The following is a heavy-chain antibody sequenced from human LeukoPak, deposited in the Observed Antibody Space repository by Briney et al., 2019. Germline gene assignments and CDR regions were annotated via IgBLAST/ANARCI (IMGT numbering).Heavy chain of an antibody. CDR2: INPNSGDT. J-gene: IGHJ4*02. CDR1: GYTFTSYG. Sequence: ASVKVSCKASGYTFTSYGISWVRQAPGQGLEWVGWINPNSGDTNYAQKFQGRVTMTRDTSISTAYMELSGLKSDDTAVYYCARGRLRGVPFDYWGQGTLVTVSS. V-gene: IGHV1-2*02. CDR3: ARGRLRGVPFDY. D-gene: IGHD2-2*01.